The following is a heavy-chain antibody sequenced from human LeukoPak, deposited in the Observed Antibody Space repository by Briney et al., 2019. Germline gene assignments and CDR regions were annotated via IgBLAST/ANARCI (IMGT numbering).Heavy chain of an antibody. CDR3: AKDPQSTTVPGGYFDY. J-gene: IGHJ4*02. V-gene: IGHV3-30*02. CDR1: VVTFIRYG. D-gene: IGHD4-17*01. CDR2: IRKDVSDK. Sequence: GGSLRLSSGPSVVTFIRYGMHWVRPAPGKGLEWVTYIRKDVSDKYYADSVKGRFTISRDSSKNMVYLQITSLRAEDTALYYGAKDPQSTTVPGGYFDYWGQGTLVTVSS.